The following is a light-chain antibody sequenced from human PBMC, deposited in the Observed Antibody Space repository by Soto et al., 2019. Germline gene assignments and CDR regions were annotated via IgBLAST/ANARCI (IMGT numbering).Light chain of an antibody. CDR3: QQLDSYPLT. J-gene: IGKJ4*01. Sequence: DIQLTQSPSFLSASVGDRVTITCRASQGISSYLGWYQQKPGKAPKLLISSASSLESGVPSRFSGSGSGTDFTLTVSSLQPGDSATYYCQQLDSYPLTFGGGTKVEIK. V-gene: IGKV1-9*01. CDR2: SAS. CDR1: QGISSY.